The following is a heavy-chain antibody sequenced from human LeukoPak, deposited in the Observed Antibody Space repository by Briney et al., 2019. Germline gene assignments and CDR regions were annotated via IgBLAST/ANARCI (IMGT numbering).Heavy chain of an antibody. CDR2: FDPEDGET. Sequence: ASVKVSCKVSGYTLTELSMHWVRQAPGKGLEWMGGFDPEDGETIYAQKFQGRVTMTEDTSTDTAYMELSSLRSEDTAVYYCARDGARYYDRPQAYYYYGMDVWGQGTTVTVSS. V-gene: IGHV1-24*01. J-gene: IGHJ6*02. CDR3: ARDGARYYDRPQAYYYYGMDV. CDR1: GYTLTELS. D-gene: IGHD3-22*01.